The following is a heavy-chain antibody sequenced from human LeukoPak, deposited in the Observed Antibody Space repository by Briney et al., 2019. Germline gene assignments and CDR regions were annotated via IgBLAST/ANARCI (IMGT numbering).Heavy chain of an antibody. CDR2: IYYSGST. CDR3: ARAPSHRGANAYDY. Sequence: SETLSLTCTVSGGSISSYYWSWIRQPPGKGLEWIGYIYYSGSTNYNPSLKSRVTISVDTSKNQFSLKLSSVTAADTAVYYCARAPSHRGANAYDYWGQGTLVTVSS. D-gene: IGHD1-26*01. V-gene: IGHV4-59*01. CDR1: GGSISSYY. J-gene: IGHJ4*02.